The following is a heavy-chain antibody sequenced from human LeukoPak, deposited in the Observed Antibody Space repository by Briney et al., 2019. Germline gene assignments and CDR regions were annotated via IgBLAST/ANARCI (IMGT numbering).Heavy chain of an antibody. V-gene: IGHV3-33*01. Sequence: GGSLRLSCAASGFTFSSYGMHWVRQAPGKGLEWVAVIWYDGSNKYYADSVKGRFTISRDNSKNTLYLQMNSLRAEDTAVYYCARARRSGPTMSPFDYWGQGTLVTVSS. CDR3: ARARRSGPTMSPFDY. D-gene: IGHD2-15*01. J-gene: IGHJ4*02. CDR1: GFTFSSYG. CDR2: IWYDGSNK.